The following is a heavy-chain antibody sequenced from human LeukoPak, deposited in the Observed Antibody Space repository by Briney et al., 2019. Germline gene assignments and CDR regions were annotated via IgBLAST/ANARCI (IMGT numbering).Heavy chain of an antibody. CDR2: IKQDGSEK. CDR3: GGVI. V-gene: IGHV3-7*04. J-gene: IGHJ4*02. Sequence: GGSLRLSCAASGFTFSSYEMSWVRQAPGKGLEWVANIKQDGSEKYYVDSVKGRFTISRDNAKNSLYLQMNSLRAEDTAVYYCGGVIWGQGTLVTVSS. CDR1: GFTFSSYE.